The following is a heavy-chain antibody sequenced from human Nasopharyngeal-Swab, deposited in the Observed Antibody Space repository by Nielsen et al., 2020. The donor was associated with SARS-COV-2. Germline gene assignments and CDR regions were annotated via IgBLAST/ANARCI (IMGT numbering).Heavy chain of an antibody. V-gene: IGHV1-24*01. CDR2: FDPEDGET. D-gene: IGHD6-13*01. Sequence: ASVKVSCKVSGYTLTELSMHWVRQAPGKGLEWMGGFDPEDGETIYAQKFQGGVTMTEDKSTDTAYMELSSLRSEDTAVYYCATGFAAAGSYYGMDVWGQGTTVTVSS. CDR3: ATGFAAAGSYYGMDV. J-gene: IGHJ6*02. CDR1: GYTLTELS.